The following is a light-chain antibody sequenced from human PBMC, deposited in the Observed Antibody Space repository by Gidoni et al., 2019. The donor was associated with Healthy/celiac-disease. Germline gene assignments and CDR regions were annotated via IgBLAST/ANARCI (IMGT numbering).Light chain of an antibody. CDR2: GNS. CDR1: SSNIGAGYD. Sequence: QSVLTQPPEVAGAPGQRGTISCTGSSSNIGAGYDVHWYQQLPGTAPKLLSYGNSNRPSGVPDRFSGSKSGTSASLAITGLQAEDEADYYCQSYDSSLSVHVVFGGGTKLTVL. V-gene: IGLV1-40*01. CDR3: QSYDSSLSVHVV. J-gene: IGLJ2*01.